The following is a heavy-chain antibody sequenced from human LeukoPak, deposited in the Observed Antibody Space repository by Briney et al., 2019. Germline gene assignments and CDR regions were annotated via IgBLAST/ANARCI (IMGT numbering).Heavy chain of an antibody. Sequence: GGSLRLSCAASGFTVSNSYMSWVRQAPGKGLEWVSLIYSGGRTYYTDSVKGRFTISRDNSKNTLYLQMNSLRAEDTAVYYCTRDLEYWSQGVQVTVSS. J-gene: IGHJ4*02. V-gene: IGHV3-53*01. CDR2: IYSGGRT. CDR3: TRDLEY. CDR1: GFTVSNSY.